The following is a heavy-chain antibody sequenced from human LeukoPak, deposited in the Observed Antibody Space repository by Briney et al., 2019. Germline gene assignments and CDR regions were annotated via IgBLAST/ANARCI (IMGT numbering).Heavy chain of an antibody. CDR2: ISYTGTT. D-gene: IGHD3-3*01. Sequence: SETLSLTCNVSGASISNKFWSWIRHPPGKGLEWIGYISYTGTTNYNPSLQSRVTISVDTSKNQLSLRVTSMTAADTAVYYCARDTSGYYGRYESWGQGILVTVSS. CDR3: ARDTSGYYGRYES. J-gene: IGHJ4*02. V-gene: IGHV4-59*01. CDR1: GASISNKF.